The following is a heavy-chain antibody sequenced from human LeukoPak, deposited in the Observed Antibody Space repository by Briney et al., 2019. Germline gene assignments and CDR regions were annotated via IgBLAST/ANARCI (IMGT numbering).Heavy chain of an antibody. CDR3: ASAGRYGSGSYS. CDR1: GFTFSNYW. J-gene: IGHJ5*02. Sequence: GGSLRLSCAASGFTFSNYWMHWVRQAPGKGLVWVSRINSDGSSTSYADSVKGRFTISRDNAKNTLYLQMNSLRAEDTAVYYCASAGRYGSGSYSWGQGILVTVSS. D-gene: IGHD3-10*01. V-gene: IGHV3-74*01. CDR2: INSDGSST.